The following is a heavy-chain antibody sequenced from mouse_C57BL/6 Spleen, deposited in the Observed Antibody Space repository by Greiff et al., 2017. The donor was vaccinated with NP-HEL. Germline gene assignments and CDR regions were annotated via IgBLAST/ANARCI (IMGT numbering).Heavy chain of an antibody. CDR3: VRSLPKENYFDY. J-gene: IGHJ2*01. D-gene: IGHD5-1*01. V-gene: IGHV10-3*01. Sequence: EVQVVESGGGLVQPKGSLKLSCAASGFTFNTYAMHWVRQAPGKGLEWVARIRSKSSNYATYYADSVKDRFTISRDDSQSMLYLQMNNLKTEDTAMYYCVRSLPKENYFDYWGQGTTLTVSS. CDR1: GFTFNTYA. CDR2: IRSKSSNYAT.